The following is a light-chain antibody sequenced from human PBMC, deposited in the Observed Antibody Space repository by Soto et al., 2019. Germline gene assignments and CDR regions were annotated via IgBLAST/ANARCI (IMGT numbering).Light chain of an antibody. CDR3: CSYAGRYTWV. Sequence: QSVLTQPRSVSGSPGQSVTISCTGTSSDVGGYNYVSWYQQHPGKAPKLTIYDVSKRPSGVPDRFSGSKSGNTASLTISGLQAEDEADYYCCSYAGRYTWVFGGGTKLTVL. CDR2: DVS. CDR1: SSDVGGYNY. V-gene: IGLV2-11*01. J-gene: IGLJ3*02.